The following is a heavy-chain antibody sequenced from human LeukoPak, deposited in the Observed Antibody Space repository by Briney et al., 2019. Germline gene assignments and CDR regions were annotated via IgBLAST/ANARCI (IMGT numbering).Heavy chain of an antibody. CDR2: IKQDGSEK. CDR3: ARDTRTFDY. V-gene: IGHV3-7*01. CDR1: GLTFSSYR. Sequence: GGSLRLSCGASGLTFSSYRMNWVRQAPGKGLEWVANIKQDGSEKYYVDSVKGRFTISRDNAKNSLFLQMNSLRAEDTAVYYCARDTRTFDYWGQGTLVTVSS. J-gene: IGHJ4*02. D-gene: IGHD1-26*01.